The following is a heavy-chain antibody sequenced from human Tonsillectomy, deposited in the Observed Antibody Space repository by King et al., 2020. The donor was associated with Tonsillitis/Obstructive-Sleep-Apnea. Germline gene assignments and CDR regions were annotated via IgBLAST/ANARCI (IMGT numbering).Heavy chain of an antibody. CDR2: TYSGVST. CDR1: GFTVSNYF. CDR3: ARDATGSIDS. J-gene: IGHJ4*02. V-gene: IGHV3-66*01. Sequence: VQLVESGGGLVQPGGSLRLSCAASGFTVSNYFMIWVRQAPGKGLEWLSITYSGVSTYFIDSVRGRFTVSRDSSKNTLWLQMNSLRVEDTAVYYCARDATGSIDSWGQGTLVTVSS. D-gene: IGHD1-1*01.